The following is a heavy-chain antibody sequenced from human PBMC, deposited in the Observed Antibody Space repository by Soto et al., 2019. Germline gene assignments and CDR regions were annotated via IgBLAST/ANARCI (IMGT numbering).Heavy chain of an antibody. J-gene: IGHJ2*01. CDR3: ARREYDGYWYFDL. CDR1: DGSISSYY. D-gene: IGHD3-3*01. V-gene: IGHV4-59*08. CDR2: IYYSGST. Sequence: QVQLQESGPGLVKPSETLSLTCTVSDGSISSYYWSWIRQPPGKGLEWIGYIYYSGSTNYNPSLKSRVTISVDTSKNQFSLKLSSVTAADTAVYYCARREYDGYWYFDLRGRGTLVTVSS.